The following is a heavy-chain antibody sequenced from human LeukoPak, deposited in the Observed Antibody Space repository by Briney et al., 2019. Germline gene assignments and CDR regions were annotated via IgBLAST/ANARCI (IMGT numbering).Heavy chain of an antibody. V-gene: IGHV3-7*01. D-gene: IGHD3-10*01. Sequence: PGGSLRLSCAASGFTVSTNYMSWVRQAPGKGLEWVAIIKQDGSEKFYVDSVKGRFTVSRDNIKNLLYLQMNTLRVEDTGVYYCVGSAGWLFDYWGQGTLVTVSS. J-gene: IGHJ4*02. CDR3: VGSAGWLFDY. CDR1: GFTVSTNY. CDR2: IKQDGSEK.